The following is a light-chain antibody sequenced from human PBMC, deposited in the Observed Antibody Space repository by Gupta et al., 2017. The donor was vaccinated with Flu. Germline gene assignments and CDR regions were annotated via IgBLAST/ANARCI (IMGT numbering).Light chain of an antibody. CDR3: LQDYNYPLT. Sequence: IQMTQPPSSLSSSVGERVTITCRASQGIRNDLAWYQQKPGKAPKLLISAASTLQTGVPSRFSGSESGTDFTLTISSLQPEDSATYYCLQDYNYPLTFGGGTKVEI. J-gene: IGKJ4*01. CDR2: AAS. V-gene: IGKV1-6*01. CDR1: QGIRND.